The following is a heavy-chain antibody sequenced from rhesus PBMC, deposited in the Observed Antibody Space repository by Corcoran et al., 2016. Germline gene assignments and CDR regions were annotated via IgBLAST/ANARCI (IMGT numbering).Heavy chain of an antibody. CDR1: GGSISSSY. Sequence: QVQLQESGPGLVKPSETLSVTCAVSGGSISSSYWSWIRQAPGKGLAWVGYIYGSGSSTNYNPSLKSRVTLSVDTSKNQLSLKLRSVTAADTAVYYCASEPGIEYCTTTYCSSGYFEVWGQGALVTVSS. J-gene: IGHJ1*01. V-gene: IGHV4-169*02. CDR3: ASEPGIEYCTTTYCSSGYFEV. D-gene: IGHD2-15*01. CDR2: IYGSGSST.